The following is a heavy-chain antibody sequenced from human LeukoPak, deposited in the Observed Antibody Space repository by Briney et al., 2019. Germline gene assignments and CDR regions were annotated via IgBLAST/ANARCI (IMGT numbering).Heavy chain of an antibody. J-gene: IGHJ6*04. CDR2: ISAYNGNT. D-gene: IGHD3-9*01. Sequence: ASVKVSCKASRYTFTSYGISWVRQAPGQGLEWMGWISAYNGNTNYAQKLQGRVTMTTDTSTSTAYMELRSLRSDDTAVYYCARDHYYDILTGYYPPLYYGMDVWGKGTTVTVSS. CDR3: ARDHYYDILTGYYPPLYYGMDV. CDR1: RYTFTSYG. V-gene: IGHV1-18*04.